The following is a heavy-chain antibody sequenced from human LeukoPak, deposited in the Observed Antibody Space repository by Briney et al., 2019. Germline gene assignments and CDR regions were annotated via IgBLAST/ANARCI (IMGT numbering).Heavy chain of an antibody. V-gene: IGHV1-2*02. CDR3: AREPHYFDGYNWFDA. CDR1: GYTFTGYY. Sequence: ASVKVSCKSSGYTFTGYYMHWVRQAPGQGLEWMGWINANSGGTNYAQKFQGRVTMTRDTPISTAYMELSRLRADDTAVYYCAREPHYFDGYNWFDAWGQGTLVTVSS. D-gene: IGHD3-9*01. J-gene: IGHJ5*02. CDR2: INANSGGT.